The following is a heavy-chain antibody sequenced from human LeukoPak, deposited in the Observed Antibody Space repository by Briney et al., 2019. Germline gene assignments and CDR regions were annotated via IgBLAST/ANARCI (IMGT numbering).Heavy chain of an antibody. CDR2: ITGSGDST. CDR1: GVSFSSYA. V-gene: IGHV3-23*01. J-gene: IGHJ4*02. D-gene: IGHD3-22*01. CDR3: AFGPHQQWILADY. Sequence: TGGSLRLSCAVSGVSFSSYAVGWVRQTPGKGLQLVSTITGSGDSTFYADSVNGRFTVSRDNSKNTLYLQMSSLRADDTALYYCAFGPHQQWILADYWGQGTLVTVSS.